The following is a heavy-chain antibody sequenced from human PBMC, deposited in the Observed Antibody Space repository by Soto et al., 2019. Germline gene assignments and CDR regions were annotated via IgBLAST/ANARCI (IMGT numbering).Heavy chain of an antibody. Sequence: GXSVKVSCKASGYTFTNYAINWVRQAPGQGLEWMGWISGYYGSTNYTHNFQGRVTMTTDTSTYTAHMELRSLRSDDTAVYYCARGPAAVGINWFDPWGQGTLVTVSS. CDR3: ARGPAAVGINWFDP. CDR1: GYTFTNYA. J-gene: IGHJ5*02. CDR2: ISGYYGST. D-gene: IGHD6-13*01. V-gene: IGHV1-18*01.